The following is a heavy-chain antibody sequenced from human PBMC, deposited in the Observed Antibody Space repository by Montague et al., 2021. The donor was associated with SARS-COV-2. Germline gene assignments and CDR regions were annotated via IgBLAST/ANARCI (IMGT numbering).Heavy chain of an antibody. CDR2: IYTSGST. CDR3: ARVGVGTMVRGVIPACYYYGMDV. V-gene: IGHV4-61*02. D-gene: IGHD3-10*01. CDR1: GGSIGSGSYY. Sequence: TLSLTCTVSGGSIGSGSYYWSWIRQPAGKGLEWIGRIYTSGSTNYNPSLKSRVTISVDPSKNQFSLKLASVTAADTAVYYCARVGVGTMVRGVIPACYYYGMDVWGQGTTVTVSS. J-gene: IGHJ6*02.